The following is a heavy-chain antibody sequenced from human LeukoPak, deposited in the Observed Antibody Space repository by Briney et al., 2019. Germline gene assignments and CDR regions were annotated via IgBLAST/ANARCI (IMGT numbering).Heavy chain of an antibody. CDR1: GFTFSSYS. D-gene: IGHD2-2*01. CDR2: ISSSSSTI. J-gene: IGHJ4*02. V-gene: IGHV3-48*01. Sequence: PGGSLRLSCAASGFTFSSYSMNWVRQAPGKGLEWVSYISSSSSTIYYADSVKGRFTISRDNAKTSLYLQMNSLRAEDTAVYYCARDSTAYQLLPGNFDYWGQGTLVTVSS. CDR3: ARDSTAYQLLPGNFDY.